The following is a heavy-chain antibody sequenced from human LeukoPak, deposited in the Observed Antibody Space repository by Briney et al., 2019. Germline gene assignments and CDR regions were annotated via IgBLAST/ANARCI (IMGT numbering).Heavy chain of an antibody. Sequence: SETLSLTCAVYGGSFSGYYWSWIRQPPGKGLEWIGEINHSGSTNYNPSLKSRVTILVDTSKNQFSLKLSSVTAADTAVYYCARGTLYGEYVFDYWGQGTLVTVSS. CDR2: INHSGST. CDR1: GGSFSGYY. J-gene: IGHJ4*02. V-gene: IGHV4-34*01. D-gene: IGHD4-17*01. CDR3: ARGTLYGEYVFDY.